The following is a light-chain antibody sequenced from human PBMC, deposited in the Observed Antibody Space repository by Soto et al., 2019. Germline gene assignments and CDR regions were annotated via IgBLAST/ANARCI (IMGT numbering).Light chain of an antibody. Sequence: EIVLTPSPATLSLSPGERATLSCRASQSVSSYLAWYQQKPGQAPRLLIYDASNRATGIPARFSGSGSGTNFTLTISSLEPEDFAVYYCQQRRTFGGGTKVDIK. CDR1: QSVSSY. CDR3: QQRRT. V-gene: IGKV3-11*01. J-gene: IGKJ4*01. CDR2: DAS.